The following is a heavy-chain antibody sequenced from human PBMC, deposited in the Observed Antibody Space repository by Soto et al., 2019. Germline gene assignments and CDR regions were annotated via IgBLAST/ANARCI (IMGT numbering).Heavy chain of an antibody. CDR1: GFTFSSYG. CDR3: ARARRGIQLWFVDY. J-gene: IGHJ4*02. V-gene: IGHV3-33*01. D-gene: IGHD5-18*01. Sequence: QVQLVESGGGVVQPRRSLRLSCAASGFTFSSYGMHWVRQAPGKGLEWVAVIWYDGSNKYYADSVKGRFTISRDNSKNTLYLQMNSLRAEDTAVYYCARARRGIQLWFVDYWGQGTLVTVSS. CDR2: IWYDGSNK.